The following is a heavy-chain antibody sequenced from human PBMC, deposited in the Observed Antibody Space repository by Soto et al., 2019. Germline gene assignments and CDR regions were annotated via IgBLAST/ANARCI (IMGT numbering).Heavy chain of an antibody. CDR2: ISAYNGNT. J-gene: IGHJ5*02. CDR1: GYTFTSYG. CDR3: ARALLIITVNWFDP. Sequence: ASVKVSCKASGYTFTSYGISWVRQAPGQGLEWMGWISAYNGNTNYAQKLQGRVTMTTDTSTSTAYMELRSLRSDDTAVYYCARALLIITVNWFDPWGQGTLVTVSS. V-gene: IGHV1-18*01. D-gene: IGHD1-20*01.